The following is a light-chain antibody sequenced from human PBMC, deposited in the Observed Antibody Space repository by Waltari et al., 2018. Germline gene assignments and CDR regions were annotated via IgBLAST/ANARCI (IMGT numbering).Light chain of an antibody. CDR1: SSNIGAGYY. CDR2: ENK. CDR3: SAWDSSLSTVL. J-gene: IGLJ2*01. Sequence: QSVLTQPPSASGAPGQRVTISCTGSSSNIGAGYYVSWYQQFAGTAPKLLISENKKRPSGVSDRFSGSKSGTSASLTITGLQSEDEADYYCSAWDSSLSTVLFGGGTRLTVL. V-gene: IGLV1-40*01.